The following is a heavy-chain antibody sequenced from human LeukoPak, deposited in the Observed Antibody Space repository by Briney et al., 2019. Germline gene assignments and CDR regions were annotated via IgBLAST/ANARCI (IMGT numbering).Heavy chain of an antibody. J-gene: IGHJ4*02. CDR3: ARHGSSWSHYYLDY. CDR2: IYYSGST. D-gene: IGHD6-13*01. Sequence: SETLSLTCTVSGGSISSYYWSWIRQPPGKGLEWIGYIYYSGSTNYNPSLKSRVTISVDTSKNQFSLKLSSVTAADTAVYYCARHGSSWSHYYLDYWGQGTLVTVSS. CDR1: GGSISSYY. V-gene: IGHV4-59*01.